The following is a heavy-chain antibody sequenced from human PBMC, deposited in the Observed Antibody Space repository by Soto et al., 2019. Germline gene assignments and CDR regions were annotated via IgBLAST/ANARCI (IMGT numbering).Heavy chain of an antibody. V-gene: IGHV3-23*01. CDR1: GFTFSSYA. CDR2: ISGSGGST. Sequence: VGSLRLSCAASGFTFSSYAMSWVRQAPGKGLEWVSAISGSGGSTYYADSVKGRFTISRDNSKNTLYLQMNSLRAEDTAVYYCAKDRRITIFGVVIISALDYWGQGTLVPVSS. CDR3: AKDRRITIFGVVIISALDY. J-gene: IGHJ4*02. D-gene: IGHD3-3*01.